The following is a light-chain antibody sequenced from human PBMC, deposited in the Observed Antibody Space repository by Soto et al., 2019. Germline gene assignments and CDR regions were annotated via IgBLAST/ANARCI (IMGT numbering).Light chain of an antibody. Sequence: DIQMTQSPSSVSASVGDRVTITCRASQGVSNWLAWYQQKPGKAPKLLIYAASTLRSGVPSRFRGSGSGTEFTLTISSLQPDDFATYYCQQYMSYSFGQGTKVDIK. J-gene: IGKJ1*01. CDR1: QGVSNW. V-gene: IGKV1-12*01. CDR2: AAS. CDR3: QQYMSYS.